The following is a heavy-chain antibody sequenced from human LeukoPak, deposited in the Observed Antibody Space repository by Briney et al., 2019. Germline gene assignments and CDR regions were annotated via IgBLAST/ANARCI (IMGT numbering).Heavy chain of an antibody. Sequence: PSETLSLTCTVSGGSISSYYWSWIRQPPGKGLEWIGEINHSGSTNYNPSLKSRVTISVDTSKNQFSLKLSSVTAADTAVYYCARGAQEYYDYVWGSYRYTGSIDYWGQGTLVTVSS. V-gene: IGHV4-34*01. CDR3: ARGAQEYYDYVWGSYRYTGSIDY. J-gene: IGHJ4*02. CDR2: INHSGST. CDR1: GGSISSYY. D-gene: IGHD3-16*02.